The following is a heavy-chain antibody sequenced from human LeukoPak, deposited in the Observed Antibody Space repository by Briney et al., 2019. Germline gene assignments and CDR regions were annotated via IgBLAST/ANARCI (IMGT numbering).Heavy chain of an antibody. D-gene: IGHD2-2*01. CDR3: AKDYPALGYCTSTTCSFFDY. J-gene: IGHJ4*02. V-gene: IGHV3-23*01. Sequence: GGSLRLSCAASGFIFSDAWMSWVRQAPGKGLEWVSAISDSAYSTFYADSVKGRFTISRDDSQYTLYLQMNSLRAEDTAVYYCAKDYPALGYCTSTTCSFFDYWGQGILVTVSS. CDR2: ISDSAYST. CDR1: GFIFSDAW.